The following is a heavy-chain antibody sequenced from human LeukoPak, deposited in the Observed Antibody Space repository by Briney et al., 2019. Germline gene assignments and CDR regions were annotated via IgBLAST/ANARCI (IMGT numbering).Heavy chain of an antibody. CDR1: GYTFTAYY. D-gene: IGHD2/OR15-2a*01. Sequence: GASVKVSCKASGYTFTAYYMHWVRQAPGQGLEWMGWINPNSGDTHYAQKFQDRVTMTRDTSISTAYMELSRLRSDDTAVYYCARDYLSDTFDIWGQGTMVTVPS. V-gene: IGHV1-2*02. CDR3: ARDYLSDTFDI. CDR2: INPNSGDT. J-gene: IGHJ3*02.